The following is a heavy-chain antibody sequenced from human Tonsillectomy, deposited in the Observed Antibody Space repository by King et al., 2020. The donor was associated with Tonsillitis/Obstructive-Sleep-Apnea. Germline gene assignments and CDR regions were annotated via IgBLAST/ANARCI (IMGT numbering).Heavy chain of an antibody. CDR1: GGSISSYY. CDR3: ASTALTMVRGVIVGGYFDY. D-gene: IGHD3-10*01. CDR2: IYYSGST. J-gene: IGHJ4*02. V-gene: IGHV4-59*01. Sequence: QVQLQESGPGLVKPSETLSLTCTVSGGSISSYYWSWIRQPPGKGLARIGYIYYSGSTNYNPSLKRRVTISVDTSRNQFSLKLSSVTAADTAVYYCASTALTMVRGVIVGGYFDYWGQGTLVTVSS.